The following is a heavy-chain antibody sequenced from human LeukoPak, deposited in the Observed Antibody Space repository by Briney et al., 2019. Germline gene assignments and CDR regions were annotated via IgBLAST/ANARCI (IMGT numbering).Heavy chain of an antibody. CDR1: GYTFTGYY. J-gene: IGHJ4*02. V-gene: IGHV1-69*13. CDR2: IIPIFGTA. D-gene: IGHD3-3*01. CDR3: ARDKGQYYDFWSGPPFDY. Sequence: GASVKVSCKASGYTFTGYYMHWVRQAPGQGLEWMGGIIPIFGTANYAQKFQGRVTITADESTSTAYMELSSLRSEDTAVYYCARDKGQYYDFWSGPPFDYWGQGTLVTVSS.